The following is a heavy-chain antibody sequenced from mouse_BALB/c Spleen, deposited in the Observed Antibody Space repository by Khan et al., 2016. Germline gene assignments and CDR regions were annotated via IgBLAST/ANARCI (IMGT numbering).Heavy chain of an antibody. CDR2: IRNKGNNHAT. CDR1: GFTFSDAW. Sequence: EVQLQESGGGLVQPGGSMKLSCAASGFTFSDAWMDWVRQSPEKGLEWVAEIRNKGNNHATYYAESVKGRFTISRDDSESSVYLQMNNLRAEDTGIYYCSRRPFDDWGQGTTLTVSS. CDR3: SRRPFDD. V-gene: IGHV6-6*01. J-gene: IGHJ2*01.